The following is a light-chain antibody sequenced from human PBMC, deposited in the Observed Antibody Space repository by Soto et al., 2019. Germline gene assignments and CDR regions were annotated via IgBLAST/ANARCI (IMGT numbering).Light chain of an antibody. Sequence: DIQMTQSPSTLSASVGDRVTITCRASQSISSWLAWYQQKPGKAPKRLIYKASILESGVPSRFSGSGSGTELTLTNSSLQPDDVQTDDCQQYNTLWTFGQGSKVEIK. J-gene: IGKJ1*01. CDR3: QQYNTLWT. CDR2: KAS. CDR1: QSISSW. V-gene: IGKV1-5*03.